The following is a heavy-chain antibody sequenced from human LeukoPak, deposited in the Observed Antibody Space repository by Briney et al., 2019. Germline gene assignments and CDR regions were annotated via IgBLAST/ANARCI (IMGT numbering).Heavy chain of an antibody. D-gene: IGHD4-17*01. CDR3: AREWLTTVTTNGMDV. J-gene: IGHJ6*02. V-gene: IGHV1-18*01. Sequence: ASVKVSCKASGYTFTSYGISRVRQAPGQGLEWMGWISAYNGNTNYAQKLQGRVTMTTDTSTSTAYMELRSLRSDDTAVYYCAREWLTTVTTNGMDVWGQGTTVTVSS. CDR2: ISAYNGNT. CDR1: GYTFTSYG.